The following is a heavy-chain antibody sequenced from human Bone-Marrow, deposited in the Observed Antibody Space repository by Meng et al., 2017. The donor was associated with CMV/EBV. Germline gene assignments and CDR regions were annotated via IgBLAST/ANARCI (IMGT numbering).Heavy chain of an antibody. CDR2: IYYSGST. CDR3: ARISSSSRPNFEY. Sequence: SETLSLTCTVSGGSIISSSYYWGWIRQPPGKGLEWIGSIYYSGSTYYNPSLRSRVTMSLDTSKNQFSLELSSVTAADTALYYCARISSSSRPNFEYWGQGTLVTVSS. D-gene: IGHD6-6*01. J-gene: IGHJ4*02. CDR1: GGSIISSSYY. V-gene: IGHV4-39*07.